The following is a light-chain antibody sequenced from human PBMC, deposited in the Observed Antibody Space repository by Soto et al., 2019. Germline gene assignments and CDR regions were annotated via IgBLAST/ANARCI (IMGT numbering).Light chain of an antibody. CDR3: QQYNSYS. CDR1: QSISNW. CDR2: HAS. J-gene: IGKJ1*01. V-gene: IGKV1-5*01. Sequence: DIQITQSPSTLPASVGDRATITCRASQSISNWLAWYQKKPGTAPKVLIYHASNLQSGVPSRFSGSGSGTEFTITISSLQPDDFATYYCQQYNSYSFGQGTKVDIK.